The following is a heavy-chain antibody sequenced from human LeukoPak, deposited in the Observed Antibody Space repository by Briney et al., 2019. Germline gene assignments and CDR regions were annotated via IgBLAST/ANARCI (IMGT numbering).Heavy chain of an antibody. CDR2: ISDNGGRT. Sequence: GGSLRLSCAASGFMFSSYAMVWVRQGPGKEFQWVSAISDNGGRTYYRDSVKGRFAISRDNSENTLYLHMNSLRAEDSATYYCAKIITQDQHYWYGMDVCGQGTTVTVSS. V-gene: IGHV3-23*01. CDR1: GFMFSSYA. CDR3: AKIITQDQHYWYGMDV. J-gene: IGHJ6*02. D-gene: IGHD3-22*01.